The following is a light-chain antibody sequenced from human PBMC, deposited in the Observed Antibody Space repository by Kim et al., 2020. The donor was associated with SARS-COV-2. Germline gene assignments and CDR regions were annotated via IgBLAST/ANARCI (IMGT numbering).Light chain of an antibody. CDR3: QQDYNLPYT. J-gene: IGKJ2*01. V-gene: IGKV3D-7*01. CDR1: QSVSRSY. Sequence: PGERVTLSCRASQSVSRSYLTWYQQKPGQAPRLLIYGASTRATGIPARFSGSGSGTDFTLTISSLQPEDFAVYYCQQDYNLPYTFGQGTKLEI. CDR2: GAS.